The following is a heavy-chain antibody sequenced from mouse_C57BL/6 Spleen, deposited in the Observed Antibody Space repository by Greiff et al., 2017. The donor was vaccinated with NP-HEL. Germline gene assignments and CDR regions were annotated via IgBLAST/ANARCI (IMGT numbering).Heavy chain of an antibody. CDR2: ISYDGSN. V-gene: IGHV3-6*01. CDR1: GYSITSGYY. CDR3: ARDTGLLFAY. J-gene: IGHJ3*01. D-gene: IGHD1-1*01. Sequence: EVQLVESGPGLVKPSQSLSLTCSVTGYSITSGYYWNWIRQFPGNKLEWMGYISYDGSNNYNPSLKNRISITRDTSKNQFFLKLNSVTTEDTATYYCARDTGLLFAYWGQGTLVTVSA.